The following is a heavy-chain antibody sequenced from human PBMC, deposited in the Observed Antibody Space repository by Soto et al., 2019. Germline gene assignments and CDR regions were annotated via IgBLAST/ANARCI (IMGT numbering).Heavy chain of an antibody. J-gene: IGHJ6*02. Sequence: GGSLRLSCAASGFTFSSYAMHWVRQAPGKGLEWVAVISYDGSNKNHADTVKGRFTISRDNSKNTLYLQMNSLRAEDTAVYYCARGYDFWSGYYYTYGMDGWGQGTTVPVSS. CDR2: ISYDGSNK. CDR1: GFTFSSYA. D-gene: IGHD3-3*01. CDR3: ARGYDFWSGYYYTYGMDG. V-gene: IGHV3-30-3*01.